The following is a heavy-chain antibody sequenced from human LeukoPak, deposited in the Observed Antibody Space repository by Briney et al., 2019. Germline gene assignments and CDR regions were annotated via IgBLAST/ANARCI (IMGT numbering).Heavy chain of an antibody. CDR1: GGSFSGYY. J-gene: IGHJ4*02. Sequence: SETLSLICAVYGGSFSGYYWSWVRQPPGKGLEWIGYIYYSGSTNYNPSLKSRVTISVDTSKNQFSLKLSSVTAADTAVYYCARVPDYYDSSGYSQPFDYWGQGTLVTVSS. V-gene: IGHV4-59*01. CDR3: ARVPDYYDSSGYSQPFDY. CDR2: IYYSGST. D-gene: IGHD3-22*01.